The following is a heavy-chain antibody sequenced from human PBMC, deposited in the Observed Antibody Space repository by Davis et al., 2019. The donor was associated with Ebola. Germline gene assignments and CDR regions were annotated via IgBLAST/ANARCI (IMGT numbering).Heavy chain of an antibody. CDR3: AKGGYCTNGVYPPRYYYGMDV. CDR1: GFTFSSYA. V-gene: IGHV3-30*04. D-gene: IGHD2-8*01. J-gene: IGHJ6*02. Sequence: GGSLRLSCAASGFTFSSYAMHWVRQAPGKGLEWVAVISYDGSNKYYADSVKGRFTISRDNSKNTLYLQMNSLRAEDTAVYYCAKGGYCTNGVYPPRYYYGMDVWGQGTTVTVSS. CDR2: ISYDGSNK.